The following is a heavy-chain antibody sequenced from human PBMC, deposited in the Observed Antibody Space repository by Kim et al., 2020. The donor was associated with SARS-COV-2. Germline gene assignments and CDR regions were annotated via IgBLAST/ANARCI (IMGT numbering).Heavy chain of an antibody. Sequence: GGSLRLSCAASGFTFSSYAMSWVRQAPGKGLEWVSVIYSGGSSTYYADSVKGRFTISRDNSKNTLYLQMNSLRAEDTAVYYCAKDSYYYGSGSYVFDYWGQGTLVTVSS. D-gene: IGHD3-10*01. CDR1: GFTFSSYA. V-gene: IGHV3-23*03. J-gene: IGHJ4*02. CDR3: AKDSYYYGSGSYVFDY. CDR2: IYSGGSST.